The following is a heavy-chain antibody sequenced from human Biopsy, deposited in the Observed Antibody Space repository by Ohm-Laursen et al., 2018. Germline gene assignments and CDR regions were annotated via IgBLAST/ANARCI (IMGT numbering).Heavy chain of an antibody. CDR3: ALQSVAQMKNFDY. J-gene: IGHJ4*02. CDR2: ISHKSVDT. Sequence: GASVNVSCKASGFSFTGYYIHWVRQAPGQGLEWMGWISHKSVDTNYAHKFQGNITMTRDTSMSTAYMEMSRLRCDDTAVYYCALQSVAQMKNFDYWGQGTLVTVSS. CDR1: GFSFTGYY. V-gene: IGHV1-2*02. D-gene: IGHD6-19*01.